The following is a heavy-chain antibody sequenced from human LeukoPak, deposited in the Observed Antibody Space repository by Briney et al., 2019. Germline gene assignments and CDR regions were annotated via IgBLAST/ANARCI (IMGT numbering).Heavy chain of an antibody. CDR1: GYTFTGYY. D-gene: IGHD5-18*01. J-gene: IGHJ4*02. CDR3: ARSHHPRHRYSYGYII. Sequence: ASLKVSCKASGYTFTGYYMHWVRQAPGQGLELMGWINPNSGGTNHPQKFQGRVTMTRDTSISTAYMELSRLRSDDTAVYYCARSHHPRHRYSYGYIIWGQGTLVTVSS. V-gene: IGHV1-2*02. CDR2: INPNSGGT.